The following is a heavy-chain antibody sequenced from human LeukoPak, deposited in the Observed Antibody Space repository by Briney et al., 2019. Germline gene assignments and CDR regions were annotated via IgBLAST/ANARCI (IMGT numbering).Heavy chain of an antibody. CDR2: ISSSSSYI. Sequence: PGRSLRLSCAASGFTFSSYGMNWVRQAPGKGLEWVSSISSSSSYIYYADSVKGRFTISRDNAKNSLYLQMNSLRAEDTAVYYCARDGRITMVRGPTSGMDVWGKGTTVTVSS. D-gene: IGHD3-10*01. V-gene: IGHV3-21*01. CDR1: GFTFSSYG. CDR3: ARDGRITMVRGPTSGMDV. J-gene: IGHJ6*04.